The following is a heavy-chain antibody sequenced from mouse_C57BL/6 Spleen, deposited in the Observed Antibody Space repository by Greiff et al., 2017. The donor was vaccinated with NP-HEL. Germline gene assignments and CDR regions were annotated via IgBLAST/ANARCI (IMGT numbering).Heavy chain of an antibody. Sequence: DVMLVESGGGLVKPGGSLKLSCAASGFTFSSYAMSWVRQTPEKRLEWVATISDGGSYTYYPVNVKGRFTISRDNAKNNLYLQMSHLKSEDTAMYYCARDDWSAWFAYWGQGTLVTVSA. D-gene: IGHD2-13*01. V-gene: IGHV5-4*01. CDR2: ISDGGSYT. CDR1: GFTFSSYA. J-gene: IGHJ3*01. CDR3: ARDDWSAWFAY.